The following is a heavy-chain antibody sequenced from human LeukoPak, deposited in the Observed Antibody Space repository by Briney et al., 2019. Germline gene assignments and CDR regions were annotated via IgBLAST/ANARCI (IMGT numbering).Heavy chain of an antibody. CDR1: GFTFSNSA. J-gene: IGHJ4*02. D-gene: IGHD3-9*01. CDR2: IDYDSSHI. Sequence: GGSLRLSCAASGFTFSNSAMNWVRQVPGKGLEWVSSIDYDSSHIYYAASVRGRFTISRDNARNSVYQQMNSLRVEDTAVYYCARDPLRYLRVGHYDYWGQGTLVAVSS. V-gene: IGHV3-21*01. CDR3: ARDPLRYLRVGHYDY.